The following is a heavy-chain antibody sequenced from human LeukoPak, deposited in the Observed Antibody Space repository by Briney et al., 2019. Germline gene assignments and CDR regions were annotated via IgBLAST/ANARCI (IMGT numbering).Heavy chain of an antibody. CDR1: GFTFDDYA. CDR2: ISWNSGSI. J-gene: IGHJ5*02. D-gene: IGHD2-15*01. V-gene: IGHV3-9*01. Sequence: PGGSLRLSCAASGFTFDDYAMNWVRQAPGKGLEWVSGISWNSGSIGYADSVKGRFTISRDNAKNSLYLQMNSLRAEDTALYYCAKGATIAATLGWFDPWGQGTLVTVSS. CDR3: AKGATIAATLGWFDP.